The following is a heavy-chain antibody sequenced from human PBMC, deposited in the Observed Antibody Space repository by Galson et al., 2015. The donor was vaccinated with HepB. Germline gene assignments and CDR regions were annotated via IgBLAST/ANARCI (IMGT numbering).Heavy chain of an antibody. V-gene: IGHV4-4*02. D-gene: IGHD6-13*01. J-gene: IGHJ5*02. CDR3: ARTQQLVRVDWFDP. CDR1: GGSIRSSDW. CDR2: IYHSGST. Sequence: ETLSLTCAVSGGSIRSSDWWSWVRQPPGKGLEWIGEIYHSGSTNYNPSLKSRLTLSVDKSKNQFSLKLTSVTAADTAVYYCARTQQLVRVDWFDPWGQGTLVTVSS.